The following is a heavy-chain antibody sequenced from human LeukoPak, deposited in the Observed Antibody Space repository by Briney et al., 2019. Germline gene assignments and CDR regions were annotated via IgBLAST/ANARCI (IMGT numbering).Heavy chain of an antibody. CDR1: GYTFTSYD. D-gene: IGHD3-9*01. J-gene: IGHJ6*03. CDR3: ARGRNILTGYYSHYYYYMDV. Sequence: ASVKVSCKASGYTFTSYDINWVRQATGQGLEWMGWMNPNSGNTGYAQKFQGRVTMTRNTSTSTAYMELSSLRSEDTAVYYCARGRNILTGYYSHYYYYMDVWGKGTTVTVSS. CDR2: MNPNSGNT. V-gene: IGHV1-8*01.